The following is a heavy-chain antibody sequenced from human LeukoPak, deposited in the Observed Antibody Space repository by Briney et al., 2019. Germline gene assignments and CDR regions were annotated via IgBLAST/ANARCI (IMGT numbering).Heavy chain of an antibody. D-gene: IGHD3-10*01. CDR3: ARVGIRFGNYPYFDY. J-gene: IGHJ4*02. CDR1: GGTFSSYA. CDR2: INPSGGST. V-gene: IGHV1-46*01. Sequence: ASVKVSCKASGGTFSSYAISWVRQAPGQGLEWMGIINPSGGSTSYAQKFQGRVTMTRDTSTSTVYMELSSLRSEDTAVYYCARVGIRFGNYPYFDYWGQGTLVTVSS.